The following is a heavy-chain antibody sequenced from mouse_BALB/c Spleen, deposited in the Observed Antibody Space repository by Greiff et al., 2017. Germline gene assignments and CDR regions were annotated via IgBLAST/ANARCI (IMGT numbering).Heavy chain of an antibody. D-gene: IGHD2-4*01. Sequence: DVMLVESGGGLVKPGGSLKLSCAASGFAFSSYDMSWVRKTPEKRLEWVAYISSGGGSTYYPDTVKGRFTISRDNAKNTLYLQMSSLKSEDTAMYYCARQYDYYYAMDYWGQGTSVTVSS. CDR1: GFAFSSYD. CDR2: ISSGGGST. V-gene: IGHV5-12-1*01. CDR3: ARQYDYYYAMDY. J-gene: IGHJ4*01.